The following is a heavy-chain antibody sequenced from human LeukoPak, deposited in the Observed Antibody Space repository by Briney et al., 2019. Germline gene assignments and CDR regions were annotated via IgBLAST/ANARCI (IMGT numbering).Heavy chain of an antibody. CDR1: GYTLTSYD. D-gene: IGHD1-26*01. V-gene: IGHV1-46*01. CDR3: ARDLGGYSGSQNTP. Sequence: ASVKVSCKASGYTLTSYDINWVRQAPGQGLEWMGIINPSGGSTSYAQKFQGRVTMTRDTSTSTVYMELSSLRSEDTAVYYCARDLGGYSGSQNTPWGQGTLVTVSS. CDR2: INPSGGST. J-gene: IGHJ5*02.